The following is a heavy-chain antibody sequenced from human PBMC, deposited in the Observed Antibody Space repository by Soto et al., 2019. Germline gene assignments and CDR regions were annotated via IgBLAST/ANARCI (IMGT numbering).Heavy chain of an antibody. Sequence: GGSLRLSCAASGFTFSSYWMHWVRQAPGKGLVWVSRINSDGSSTSYADSVKGRFTISRDNAKNTLYLQMNSLRAEDTAVYYCARAAYSSSWYDRGRHYYFDYWGQGTLVPVSS. V-gene: IGHV3-74*01. CDR2: INSDGSST. D-gene: IGHD6-13*01. CDR3: ARAAYSSSWYDRGRHYYFDY. CDR1: GFTFSSYW. J-gene: IGHJ4*02.